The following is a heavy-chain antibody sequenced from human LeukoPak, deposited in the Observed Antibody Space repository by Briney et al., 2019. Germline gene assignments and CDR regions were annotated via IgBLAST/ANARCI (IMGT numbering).Heavy chain of an antibody. J-gene: IGHJ4*02. CDR2: ISYSENT. CDR1: GGSINSYY. V-gene: IGHV4-59*01. Sequence: SETLSLTCTVSGGSINSYYYSWIRQPPGKGLEWIGYISYSENTNYNPSLKGRVTISADSSKNQFSLKLTSVTAADTAMYYCARGYSNAPGYWGQGTLVTVSS. D-gene: IGHD4-11*01. CDR3: ARGYSNAPGY.